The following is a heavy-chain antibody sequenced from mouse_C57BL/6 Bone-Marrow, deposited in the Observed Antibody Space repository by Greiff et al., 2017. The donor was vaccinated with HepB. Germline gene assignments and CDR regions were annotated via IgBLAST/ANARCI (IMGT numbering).Heavy chain of an antibody. D-gene: IGHD1-1*01. CDR3: VRGVLRGYFDY. CDR2: ISNGGGST. Sequence: EVKLVESGGGLVQPGGSLKLSCAASGFTFSDYFMYWVRQTPEKRLEWVAYISNGGGSTYYPDTVKGRFTISRDNAKNTLYLQMSRLKSEDTAMYYCVRGVLRGYFDYWGQGTTLTVSS. J-gene: IGHJ2*01. V-gene: IGHV5-12*01. CDR1: GFTFSDYF.